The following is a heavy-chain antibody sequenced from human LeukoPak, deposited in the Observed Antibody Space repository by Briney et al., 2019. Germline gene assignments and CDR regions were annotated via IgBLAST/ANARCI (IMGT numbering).Heavy chain of an antibody. CDR2: ISYDGSNK. J-gene: IGHJ4*02. V-gene: IGHV3-30*04. D-gene: IGHD6-19*01. CDR1: GFTLSSYA. CDR3: AGIAVSD. Sequence: GGSLRLSCAASGFTLSSYAMHWVRQAPGKGLEWVAVISYDGSNKYYADSVKGRFTISRDNSKNTLYLQMNSLRAEDTAVYYCAGIAVSDWGQGTLVTVSS.